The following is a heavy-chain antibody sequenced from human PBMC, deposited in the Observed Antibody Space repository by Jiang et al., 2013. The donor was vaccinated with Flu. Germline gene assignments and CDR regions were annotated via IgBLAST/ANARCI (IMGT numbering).Heavy chain of an antibody. Sequence: VQLLESGGGVVQPGGSLRLSCAASGFTFSSYGMHWVRQAPGKGLEWVAVISYDGSNKYYADSVKGRFTISRDNSKNTLYLQMNSLRAEDTAVYYCAKDPTMVRGVIGYYGMDVWGQG. CDR1: GFTFSSYG. CDR3: AKDPTMVRGVIGYYGMDV. D-gene: IGHD3-10*01. V-gene: IGHV3-30*18. J-gene: IGHJ6*02. CDR2: ISYDGSNK.